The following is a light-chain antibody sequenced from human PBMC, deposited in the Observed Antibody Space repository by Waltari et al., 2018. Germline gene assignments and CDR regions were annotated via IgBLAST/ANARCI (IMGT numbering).Light chain of an antibody. CDR3: SSYTSSSTLV. V-gene: IGLV2-14*01. CDR1: SSDVGGYKY. Sequence: QSALTQPVSVSGSPGQSITISCTGTSSDVGGYKYVSWYQQHPGKAPPLLIYEVTNRPAGVSNRFSGSKSGNTASLTISGLQAEDEADYYCSSYTSSSTLVFGGGTKLTVL. CDR2: EVT. J-gene: IGLJ2*01.